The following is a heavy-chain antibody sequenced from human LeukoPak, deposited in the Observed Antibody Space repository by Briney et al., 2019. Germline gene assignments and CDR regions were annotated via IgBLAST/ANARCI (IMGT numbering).Heavy chain of an antibody. CDR2: ISAYNGNT. CDR3: ARAPTLGYSYGYDY. J-gene: IGHJ4*02. CDR1: GYTFTSYG. V-gene: IGHV1-18*04. D-gene: IGHD5-18*01. Sequence: GASVKVSCKASGYTFTSYGISWVRQAPGQGLEWMGWISAYNGNTNYAQKLQGRVTMTTDTSTSTAYMELRSLRSDDTAAYYCARAPTLGYSYGYDYWGQGTLVTVSS.